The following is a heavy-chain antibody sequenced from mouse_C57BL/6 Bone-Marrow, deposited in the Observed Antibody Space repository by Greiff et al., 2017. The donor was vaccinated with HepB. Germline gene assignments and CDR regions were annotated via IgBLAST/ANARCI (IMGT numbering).Heavy chain of an antibody. D-gene: IGHD1-1*01. CDR1: GYTFTSYW. CDR3: ARSYYYGSSPYWYFDV. V-gene: IGHV1-55*01. CDR2: IYPGSGST. Sequence: QVQLKQPGAELVKPGASVKMSCKASGYTFTSYWITWVKQRPGQGLEWIGDIYPGSGSTNYNEKFKSKATLTVDTSSSTAYMQLSSLTSEDSAVYYCARSYYYGSSPYWYFDVWGTGTTVTVSS. J-gene: IGHJ1*03.